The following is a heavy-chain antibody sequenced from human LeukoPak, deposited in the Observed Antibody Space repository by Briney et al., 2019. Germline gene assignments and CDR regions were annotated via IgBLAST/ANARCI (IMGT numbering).Heavy chain of an antibody. Sequence: GRSLRLSCAASGFTFSSYAMHWVRQAPGKGLEWVAVITYDGSNKCYADSVKGRFTISRDNSKNTLYLQMNSLRAEDTAVYYGALLSWGSSYYYYGMDVWGQGTTVTVSS. D-gene: IGHD3-16*01. J-gene: IGHJ6*02. CDR2: ITYDGSNK. CDR1: GFTFSSYA. CDR3: ALLSWGSSYYYYGMDV. V-gene: IGHV3-30-3*01.